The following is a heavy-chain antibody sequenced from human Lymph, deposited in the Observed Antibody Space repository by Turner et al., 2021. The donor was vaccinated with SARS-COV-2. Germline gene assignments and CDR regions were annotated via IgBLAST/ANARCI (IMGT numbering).Heavy chain of an antibody. CDR3: ARGKYGDYGAVYFDY. J-gene: IGHJ4*02. D-gene: IGHD4-17*01. Sequence: EVQLVESGGGLVKPGGSLSLSCSASGFTFSSYSMNWVRQAPGKGLEWVSCINSSSSYIYNADSVKGRFRISRDNAKNSLYLQMNSLRAEDAAVYYCARGKYGDYGAVYFDYWGQGTLVTVSS. V-gene: IGHV3-21*01. CDR1: GFTFSSYS. CDR2: INSSSSYI.